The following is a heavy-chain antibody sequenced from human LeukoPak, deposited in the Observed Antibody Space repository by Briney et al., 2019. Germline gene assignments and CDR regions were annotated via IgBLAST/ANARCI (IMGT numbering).Heavy chain of an antibody. CDR1: GFTFSSYS. V-gene: IGHV3-21*01. J-gene: IGHJ4*02. Sequence: PGGSLRLSCAASGFTFSSYSMNWVRQAPGKGLEWVSSISSSSYIYYADSVKGRFTISRDNAKNSLYLQMNSLRAEDTAVYYCARDLESIAGIDYWGQGTLVTVSS. CDR3: ARDLESIAGIDY. D-gene: IGHD6-6*01. CDR2: ISSSSYI.